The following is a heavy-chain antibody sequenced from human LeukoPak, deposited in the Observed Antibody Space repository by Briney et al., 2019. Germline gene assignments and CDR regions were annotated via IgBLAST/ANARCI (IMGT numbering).Heavy chain of an antibody. CDR1: GYTFTGYY. CDR2: INPNSGGT. D-gene: IGHD6-13*01. V-gene: IGHV1-2*06. CDR3: ANLVIAAAGTGYDFDY. Sequence: GASVKVSCKASGYTFTGYYMHWVRQAPGQGLEWMGRINPNSGGTNYAQKFQGRVTMTRDTSISTAYMELSRLRSDDTAVYYCANLVIAAAGTGYDFDYWAREPWSPSPQ. J-gene: IGHJ4*02.